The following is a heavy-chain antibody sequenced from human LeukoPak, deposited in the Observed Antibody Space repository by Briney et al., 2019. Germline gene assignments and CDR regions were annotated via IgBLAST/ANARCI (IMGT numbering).Heavy chain of an antibody. J-gene: IGHJ5*02. CDR3: ARGNVATIRAYNWFDP. Sequence: GASVKVSCKASGYTFTSYYMHWVRQAPGQGLEWMGWINPNSGGTNYAQKFQGWVTMTRDTSISTAYMELSRLRSDDTAVYYCARGNVATIRAYNWFDPWGQGTLVTVSS. CDR1: GYTFTSYY. V-gene: IGHV1-2*04. CDR2: INPNSGGT. D-gene: IGHD5-12*01.